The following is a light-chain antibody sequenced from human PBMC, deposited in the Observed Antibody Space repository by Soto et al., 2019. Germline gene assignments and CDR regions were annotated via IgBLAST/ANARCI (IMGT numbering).Light chain of an antibody. CDR1: QSCSDT. CDR2: SAS. CDR3: QQYNNWPWT. J-gene: IGKJ1*01. V-gene: IGKV3-15*01. Sequence: EIVLTQSPGTLSLSPGERATLSCRASQSCSDTLAWYQQKPGQAPRLLIYSASRRATGFPARFSGSGSGTDFTLTISSLQSEDFAVYYCQQYNNWPWTFGQGTKVDIK.